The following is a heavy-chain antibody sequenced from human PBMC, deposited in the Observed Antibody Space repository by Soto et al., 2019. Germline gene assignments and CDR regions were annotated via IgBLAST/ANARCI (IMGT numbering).Heavy chain of an antibody. CDR1: GFTFSSYA. CDR2: ISYDGSNK. J-gene: IGHJ4*02. Sequence: GGSLRLSCAASGFTFSSYAMHWVRQAPGKGLEWVAVISYDGSNKYYADSVKGRFTISRDNSKNTLYLQMNSLRAEDTAVYYCARDPYYYDSSGYFFTTYFDYWGQGTLVNV. V-gene: IGHV3-30-3*01. CDR3: ARDPYYYDSSGYFFTTYFDY. D-gene: IGHD3-22*01.